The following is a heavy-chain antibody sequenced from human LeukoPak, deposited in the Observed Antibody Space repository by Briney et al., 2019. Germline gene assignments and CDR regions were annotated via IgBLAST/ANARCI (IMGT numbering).Heavy chain of an antibody. J-gene: IGHJ4*02. V-gene: IGHV5-51*01. CDR3: ATTAPVGY. CDR2: IYSGDSHT. D-gene: IGHD1-26*01. Sequence: GESLKISCKGSGYSFAYWIGWVRQMPGKGLEWMGIIYSGDSHTKYSPSFQGRVTISVDNSISTAYLQWSSLEASDTAMYYCATTAPVGYWGQGTLVTVSS. CDR1: GYSFAYW.